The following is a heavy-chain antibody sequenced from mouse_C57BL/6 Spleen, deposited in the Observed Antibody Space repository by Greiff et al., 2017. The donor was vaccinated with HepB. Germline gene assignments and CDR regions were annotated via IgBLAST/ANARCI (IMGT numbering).Heavy chain of an antibody. D-gene: IGHD4-1*01. J-gene: IGHJ1*03. CDR2: ISYDGSN. CDR3: ATGLYWYFDV. Sequence: EVKLQESGPGLVKPSQSLSLTCSVTGYSITSGYYWNWIRQFPGNKLEWMGYISYDGSNNYNPSLKNRISITRDTSKNQFFLKLNSVTTEDTATYYCATGLYWYFDVWGTGTTVTVSS. V-gene: IGHV3-6*01. CDR1: GYSITSGYY.